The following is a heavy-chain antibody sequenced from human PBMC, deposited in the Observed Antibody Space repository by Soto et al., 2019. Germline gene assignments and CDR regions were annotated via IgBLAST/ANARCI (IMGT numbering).Heavy chain of an antibody. J-gene: IGHJ4*02. Sequence: EVQLLESGGGLVQPGGSLRLSCAASGFTFNAYAMTWVRQAPGKGLEWVSAIGGSGGNRYYAASVKGRFTISRDNSKQTLGPQMSRLRVEDTAVYYCARVASDYINSVDHWGQGILVTVSS. V-gene: IGHV3-23*01. D-gene: IGHD4-4*01. CDR2: IGGSGGNR. CDR1: GFTFNAYA. CDR3: ARVASDYINSVDH.